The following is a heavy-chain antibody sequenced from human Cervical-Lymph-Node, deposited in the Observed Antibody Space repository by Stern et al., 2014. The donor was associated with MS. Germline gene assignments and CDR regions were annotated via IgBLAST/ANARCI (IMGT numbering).Heavy chain of an antibody. V-gene: IGHV2-5*02. J-gene: IGHJ4*02. CDR3: AHGPSDYDSAGYYYGFDY. CDR2: IYLDDDE. CDR1: GFSFSTSGVG. D-gene: IGHD3-22*01. Sequence: QVTLQESGPPLVKPTQTLTLTCTFSGFSFSTSGVGVGWIRQPPGKALEWLALIYLDDDEHYSPSLKSRLTITKDTSKNQVVLTMTNMDPVDTATYYCAHGPSDYDSAGYYYGFDYWGQGTLVTVSS.